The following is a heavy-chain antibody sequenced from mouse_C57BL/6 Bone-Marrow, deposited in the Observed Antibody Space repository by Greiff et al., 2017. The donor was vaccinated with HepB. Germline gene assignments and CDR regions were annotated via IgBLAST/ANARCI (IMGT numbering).Heavy chain of an antibody. Sequence: LQESGAELARPGASVKLSCKASGYTFTSYGISWVKQRTGQGLEWIGEIYPRSGNTYYNEKFKGKATLTADKSSSTAYMELRSLTSEDSAVYFCARRYYGNAWFAYWGQGTLVTVSA. J-gene: IGHJ3*01. V-gene: IGHV1-81*01. D-gene: IGHD2-1*01. CDR2: IYPRSGNT. CDR1: GYTFTSYG. CDR3: ARRYYGNAWFAY.